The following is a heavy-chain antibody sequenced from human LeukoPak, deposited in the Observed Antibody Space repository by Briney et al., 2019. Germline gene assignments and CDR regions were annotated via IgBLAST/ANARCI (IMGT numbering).Heavy chain of an antibody. Sequence: PSETLSLTCAVSGGSISSSDWWSWVRQPPGRGLEWIGYIWRSDHTNYNPSLKSRVTMSLDKSKNQFSLKLSSVTAADTAVYYCAKGPRCSSTSCYSMGAFDFWGQGTMATVSS. CDR2: IWRSDHT. V-gene: IGHV4-4*02. D-gene: IGHD2-2*01. CDR1: GGSISSSDW. J-gene: IGHJ3*01. CDR3: AKGPRCSSTSCYSMGAFDF.